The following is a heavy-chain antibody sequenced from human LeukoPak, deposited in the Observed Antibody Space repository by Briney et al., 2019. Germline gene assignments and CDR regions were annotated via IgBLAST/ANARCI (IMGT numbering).Heavy chain of an antibody. CDR2: IKQDGSEK. D-gene: IGHD3-22*01. CDR1: GFTFSSYA. J-gene: IGHJ5*02. Sequence: GGSLRLSCAASGFTFSSYAMHWVRQAPGKGLEWVANIKQDGSEKYYVDSVKGRFTISRDNAKNSLYLQMNSLRAEDTAVYYCARVAYYDSSYTPWGQGTLVTVSS. CDR3: ARVAYYDSSYTP. V-gene: IGHV3-7*01.